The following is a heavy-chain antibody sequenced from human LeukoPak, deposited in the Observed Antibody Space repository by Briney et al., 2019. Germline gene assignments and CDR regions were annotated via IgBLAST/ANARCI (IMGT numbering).Heavy chain of an antibody. J-gene: IGHJ4*02. CDR2: IDYSGST. V-gene: IGHV4-39*02. D-gene: IGHD1-26*01. CDR1: GDSISSSGYY. Sequence: SETLSLTCIVSGDSISSSGYYWGWIRQPPGKGLEWIGSIDYSGSTYHNPSLKSRVTISVDTSKTQFSLKLSSVTAADTAVYYCAREWELPWGYFDYWGQGTLVTVSS. CDR3: AREWELPWGYFDY.